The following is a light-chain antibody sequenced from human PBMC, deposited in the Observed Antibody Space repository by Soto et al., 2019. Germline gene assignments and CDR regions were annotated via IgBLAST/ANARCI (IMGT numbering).Light chain of an antibody. CDR3: AAWDDSLNGHYV. Sequence: QSVLTQPPSASGTPGQRVTISCPGSSSNIGSNTVNWYQQLPGTAPKILIYSNNQRPSGVPDRFSGSKSGTSASLAISGLQSEDEADYYCAAWDDSLNGHYVFGTGTKVTVL. V-gene: IGLV1-44*01. J-gene: IGLJ1*01. CDR2: SNN. CDR1: SSNIGSNT.